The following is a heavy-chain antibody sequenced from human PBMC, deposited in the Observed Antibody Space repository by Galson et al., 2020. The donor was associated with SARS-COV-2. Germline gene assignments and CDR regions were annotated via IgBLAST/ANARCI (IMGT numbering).Heavy chain of an antibody. CDR2: ISSISSYI. CDR3: ARPRRGGGPYYDYYYGMDV. Sequence: GSLRLSCAASGFTFSSYSMNWVRQAPAKGLEWVSSISSISSYIYYADSVKRRFTISRDNAKNSLYLKMNSLRAEDTAVYYCARPRRGGGPYYDYYYGMDVWGQGTTVTVSS. CDR1: GFTFSSYS. D-gene: IGHD2-21*01. J-gene: IGHJ6*02. V-gene: IGHV3-21*01.